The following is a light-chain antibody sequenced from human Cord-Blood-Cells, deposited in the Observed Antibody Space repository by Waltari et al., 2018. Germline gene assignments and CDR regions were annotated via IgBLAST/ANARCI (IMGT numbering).Light chain of an antibody. CDR1: QSISSY. V-gene: IGKV1-39*01. Sequence: DIQMTQSPSSLSASVGDRVTITCRASQSISSYLNWYPQNPGKAPKLLIYAASSLQSGVPSRFSGSGSGTDFTLTISSLQPEDFATYYCQQSYSTPWTFGQGTKVEIK. J-gene: IGKJ1*01. CDR2: AAS. CDR3: QQSYSTPWT.